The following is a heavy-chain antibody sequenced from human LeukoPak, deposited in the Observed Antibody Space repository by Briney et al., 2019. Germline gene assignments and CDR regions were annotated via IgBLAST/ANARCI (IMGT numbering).Heavy chain of an antibody. V-gene: IGHV3-30*04. J-gene: IGHJ1*01. Sequence: PGGSLRLSCAASGFTFSSYATHWVRQAPGKGLEWVAVIADVGNNKYTAYTVKGRFPISRENSKNTLYLQMNRLRAEDTAVYYCARVCGGGFFQHWGQGTLVTVSS. CDR2: IADVGNNK. CDR1: GFTFSSYA. CDR3: ARVCGGGFFQH. D-gene: IGHD4-23*01.